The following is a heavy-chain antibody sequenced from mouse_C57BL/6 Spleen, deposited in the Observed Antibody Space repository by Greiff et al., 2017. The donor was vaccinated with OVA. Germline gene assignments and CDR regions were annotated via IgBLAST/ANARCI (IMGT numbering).Heavy chain of an antibody. D-gene: IGHD3-2*02. CDR1: GYTFTNYW. CDR3: ARWTAQAQYFDY. CDR2: IYPGGGYT. V-gene: IGHV1-63*01. Sequence: QVQLQQSGAELVRPGPSVKMSCKASGYTFTNYWIGWAKQRPGHGLEWIGAIYPGGGYTNYNEKFKGKATLTADKSSSTAYMQFSSLTSEDSAIYYCARWTAQAQYFDYWGQGTTLTVSS. J-gene: IGHJ2*01.